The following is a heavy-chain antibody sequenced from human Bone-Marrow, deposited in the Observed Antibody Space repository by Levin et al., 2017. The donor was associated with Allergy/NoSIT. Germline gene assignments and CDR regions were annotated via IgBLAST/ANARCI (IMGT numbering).Heavy chain of an antibody. J-gene: IGHJ6*02. CDR3: AKDLGSTSYVGHYGMDV. CDR2: ISHDGNNE. V-gene: IGHV3-30*18. CDR1: GFTFNKYG. D-gene: IGHD2-2*01. Sequence: GESLKISCGASGFTFNKYGMHWVRQAPGKGPEWVALISHDGNNEYYGHSVKDRFTISRDNSKNTLYLQMSSLRPEDTAVYYCAKDLGSTSYVGHYGMDVWGQGTPVSVSS.